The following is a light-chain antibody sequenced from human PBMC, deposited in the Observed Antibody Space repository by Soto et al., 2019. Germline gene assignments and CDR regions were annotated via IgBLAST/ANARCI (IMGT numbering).Light chain of an antibody. CDR1: QSLSSDY. CDR3: QQYGSSST. Sequence: ASLTCRAIQSLSSDYLAWYQQKPGQAPRLLIYSASTRATGIPDRFRGSGSGTDFTLTITRLEPDDFAMYYCQQYGSSSTFGQGTRLEIK. V-gene: IGKV3-20*01. CDR2: SAS. J-gene: IGKJ5*01.